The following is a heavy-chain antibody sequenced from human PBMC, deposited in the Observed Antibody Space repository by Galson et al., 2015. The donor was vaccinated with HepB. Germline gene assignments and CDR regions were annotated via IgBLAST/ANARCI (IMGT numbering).Heavy chain of an antibody. V-gene: IGHV2-70*11. CDR2: IDWDDDK. CDR1: GFSLSTSGMC. Sequence: PALVKPPQTLTLTCTFSGFSLSTSGMCVSWIRQPPGKALEWLARIDWDDDKYYSTSLKTRLTISRDTSKNQVVLTMTNMDPVDTATDYCARYSSSWGRGWFDPWGQGTLVTVSS. D-gene: IGHD6-13*01. J-gene: IGHJ5*02. CDR3: ARYSSSWGRGWFDP.